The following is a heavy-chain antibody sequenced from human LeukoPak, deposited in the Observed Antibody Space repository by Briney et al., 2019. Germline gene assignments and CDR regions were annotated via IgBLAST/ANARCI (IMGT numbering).Heavy chain of an antibody. J-gene: IGHJ3*02. D-gene: IGHD3-10*01. V-gene: IGHV5-51*01. Sequence: PGESLKISCKGSGYSFTSYWIGWVRQMPGKGLEWMGIIYPGDSDTRYSPSFQGQVTISADKSISTAYLQWSSLKASDTAMYYCARPILDGVIITPGAFDIWGQGTMVTVSS. CDR1: GYSFTSYW. CDR2: IYPGDSDT. CDR3: ARPILDGVIITPGAFDI.